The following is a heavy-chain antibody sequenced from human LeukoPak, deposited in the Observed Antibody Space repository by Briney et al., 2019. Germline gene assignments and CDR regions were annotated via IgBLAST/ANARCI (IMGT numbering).Heavy chain of an antibody. Sequence: SETLSLTCGVSGYPINNAYYWVWIRQPPGKGLEWIGSLYHPDSTYYNPSLKSRVTMSVDTSKNQFSLKLSSVTAADTAVYYCASSSRVVVVAATRYYYYYMDVWGKGTTVTVSS. V-gene: IGHV4-38-2*01. J-gene: IGHJ6*03. CDR1: GYPINNAYY. CDR3: ASSSRVVVVAATRYYYYYMDV. CDR2: LYHPDST. D-gene: IGHD2-15*01.